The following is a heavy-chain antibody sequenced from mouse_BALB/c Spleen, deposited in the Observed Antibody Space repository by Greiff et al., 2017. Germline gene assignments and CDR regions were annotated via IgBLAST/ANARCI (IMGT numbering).Heavy chain of an antibody. D-gene: IGHD2-3*01. J-gene: IGHJ4*01. CDR2: ISSGSSTI. CDR1: GFTFSSFG. Sequence: DVHLVESGGGLVQPGGSRKLSCAASGFTFSSFGMHWVRQAPEKGLEWVAYISSGSSTIYYADTVKGRFTISRDNPKNTLFLQMTSLRSEDTAMYYCARGDGYYYAMDYWGQGTSVTVSS. CDR3: ARGDGYYYAMDY. V-gene: IGHV5-17*02.